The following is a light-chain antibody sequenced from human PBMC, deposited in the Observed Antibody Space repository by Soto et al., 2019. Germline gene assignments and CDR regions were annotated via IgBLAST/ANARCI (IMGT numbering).Light chain of an antibody. CDR3: CSYAGSYTHVV. Sequence: QSALTQPRSVSGSPGQSVHISCTGTINDVGGYNYVSWYQQHPGKAPKLMIYDVTKRPSGVPDRFSGSKSGNTASLTISGLQAEDEADYYCCSYAGSYTHVVFGEGTKLTVL. J-gene: IGLJ2*01. CDR1: INDVGGYNY. V-gene: IGLV2-11*01. CDR2: DVT.